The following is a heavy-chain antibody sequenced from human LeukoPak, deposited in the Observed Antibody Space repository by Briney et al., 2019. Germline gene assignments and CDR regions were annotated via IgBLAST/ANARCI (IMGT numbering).Heavy chain of an antibody. D-gene: IGHD2-15*01. CDR1: GGSISSYY. J-gene: IGHJ3*02. CDR2: IYTSGST. Sequence: SETLSLTCTVSGGSISSYYWSWIRQPAGKGLEWIGRIYTSGSTNYNPSLKSRVTMSVDTSKNQFSLKLSSVTAADTAVYYCARGGDIVVVVAATVGGFDIWGQGTMVTVSS. V-gene: IGHV4-4*07. CDR3: ARGGDIVVVVAATVGGFDI.